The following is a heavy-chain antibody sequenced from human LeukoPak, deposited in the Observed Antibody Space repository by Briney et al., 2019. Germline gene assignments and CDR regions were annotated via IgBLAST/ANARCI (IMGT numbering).Heavy chain of an antibody. J-gene: IGHJ3*02. CDR1: GFTFSDYY. CDR3: ARDRDDYDSSGYLGAFDI. D-gene: IGHD3-22*01. V-gene: IGHV3-11*01. CDR2: VSSSGSTI. Sequence: PGGSLRLSCAASGFTFSDYYMSSIRQAPGKGREWVSYVSSSGSTIYYADSVKGRFTISRDNAKNSLYLQMNSLRAEDTAVYYCARDRDDYDSSGYLGAFDIWGQGTMVTVSS.